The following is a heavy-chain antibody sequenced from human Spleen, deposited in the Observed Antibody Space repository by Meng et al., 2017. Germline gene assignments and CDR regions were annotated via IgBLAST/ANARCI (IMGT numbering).Heavy chain of an antibody. CDR2: IYYSGST. V-gene: IGHV4-30-4*01. Sequence: QVQLQESGPGLVKPSQTLSLHCTVSGGSISSGDYYWSWIRQPPGKGLEWIGYIYYSGSTYYTPSLKSRVIISVDRAKNLFSLKLNSVTAADTAVYYCARGESIRGTLGYFQYWGQGTLVTVSS. D-gene: IGHD3-10*01. CDR3: ARGESIRGTLGYFQY. CDR1: GGSISSGDYY. J-gene: IGHJ1*01.